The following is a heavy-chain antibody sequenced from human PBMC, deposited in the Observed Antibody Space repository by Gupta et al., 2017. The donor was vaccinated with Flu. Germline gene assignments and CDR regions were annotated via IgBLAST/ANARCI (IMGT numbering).Heavy chain of an antibody. V-gene: IGHV4-61*02. D-gene: IGHD5-24*01. CDR3: ARERPGPRQEMATIFYFDY. CDR1: GGSISSGSYY. CDR2: IYTSGST. J-gene: IGHJ4*02. Sequence: QVQLQESGPGLVKPSQTLSLTCTVSGGSISSGSYYWSWIRQPAGKGLEWIGRIYTSGSTNYNPSLKSRVTISVDTSKNQFSLKLSSVTAADTAVYYCARERPGPRQEMATIFYFDYWGQGTLVTASS.